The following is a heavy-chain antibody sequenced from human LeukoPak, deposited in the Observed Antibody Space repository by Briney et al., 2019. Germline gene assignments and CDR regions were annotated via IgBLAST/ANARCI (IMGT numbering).Heavy chain of an antibody. V-gene: IGHV3-64*01. J-gene: IGHJ4*02. CDR1: GFTFSSYA. CDR2: ISSNGGST. Sequence: PGGSLRLSCAASGFTFSSYAMHWVRQALGKGLEYVSVISSNGGSTYYANSVKGRFTISRDNSKNTLYLQMGSLRAEDMAVYYCGRGYTSGGAYWGQGTLVTVSS. CDR3: GRGYTSGGAY. D-gene: IGHD6-19*01.